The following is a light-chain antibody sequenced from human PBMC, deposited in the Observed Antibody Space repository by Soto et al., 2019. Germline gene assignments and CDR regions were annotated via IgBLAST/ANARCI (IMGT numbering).Light chain of an antibody. CDR3: SSYTSTNTLV. Sequence: QSALTQPASVSGSPGQSITISCTGTSSDVGGYNYVSWYQQNPGKAPKLMIYDVSKRPSGVSNRFSGSKSANTASLTISGLQAEDEADYYCSSYTSTNTLVFGGGTKLT. V-gene: IGLV2-14*01. J-gene: IGLJ2*01. CDR1: SSDVGGYNY. CDR2: DVS.